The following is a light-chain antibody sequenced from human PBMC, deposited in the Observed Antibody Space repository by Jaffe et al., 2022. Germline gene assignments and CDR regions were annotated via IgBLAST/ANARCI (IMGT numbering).Light chain of an antibody. Sequence: DVVMTQSPLSLPVTLGQPASISCRSSHSLVYSDGKNYLNWFQQRPGQSPRRLIYKVSNRDSGVPDRFSGSGSGTDFTLKISSVEAEDVGVYYCMQGTQWPWTFGQGTKVEIK. CDR1: HSLVYSDGKNY. V-gene: IGKV2-30*01. CDR2: KVS. CDR3: MQGTQWPWT. J-gene: IGKJ1*01.